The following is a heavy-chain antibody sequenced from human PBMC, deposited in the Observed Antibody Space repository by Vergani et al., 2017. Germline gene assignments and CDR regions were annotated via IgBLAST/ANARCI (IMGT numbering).Heavy chain of an antibody. CDR3: AKDRLSTIYYRAS. V-gene: IGHV3-9*01. J-gene: IGHJ4*02. CDR1: GFTFDDVA. D-gene: IGHD5/OR15-5a*01. Sequence: EVQLVESGGGLVQPGTSLRLSCASSGFTFDDVAMHWVRQAPGKGLEWVAGISWNSDYIVYADSVKGRFTISRDDAKNSVYLQMNSLRPEDTAFYYCAKDRLSTIYYRASWGQGTLVTVSS. CDR2: ISWNSDYI.